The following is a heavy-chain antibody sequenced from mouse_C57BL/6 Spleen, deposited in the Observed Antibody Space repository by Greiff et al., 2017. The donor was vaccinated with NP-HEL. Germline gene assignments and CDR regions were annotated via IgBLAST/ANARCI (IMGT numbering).Heavy chain of an antibody. CDR3: ARSQHDYFDY. J-gene: IGHJ2*01. CDR2: IDPSDSYT. Sequence: QVQLQQPGAELVMPGASVKLSCKASGYTFTSYWMHWVKQRPGQGLEWIGEIDPSDSYTNYNQKFKGKSTLTVDKSSSTAYMQLSSLTSEDSAVYYCARSQHDYFDYWGQGTTLTVSS. CDR1: GYTFTSYW. V-gene: IGHV1-69*01.